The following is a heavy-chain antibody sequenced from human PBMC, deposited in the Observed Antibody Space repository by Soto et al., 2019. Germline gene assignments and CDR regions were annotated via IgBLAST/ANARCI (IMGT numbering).Heavy chain of an antibody. J-gene: IGHJ2*01. Sequence: QVQLVESGGGLVKPGGSLRLSCTGSGFTFNDYYMNWFRQAPGKGLEWISYISNTGTTIYYADSVKGRFTISRDTSKNSLFLQMNSLRGEDSALYYCARDHCSSSNCYPRWYFDLWGRGTLVTVSS. CDR3: ARDHCSSSNCYPRWYFDL. CDR1: GFTFNDYY. CDR2: ISNTGTTI. D-gene: IGHD2-2*01. V-gene: IGHV3-11*01.